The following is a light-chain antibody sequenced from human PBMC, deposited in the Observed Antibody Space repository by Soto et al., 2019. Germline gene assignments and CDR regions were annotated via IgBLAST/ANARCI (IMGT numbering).Light chain of an antibody. CDR1: NIGSKG. Sequence: SSELPQPHSVSVAPGKTASLSCGGNNIGSKGVHWYQQKPGQAPVLVIYSDTDLPPVIPERFSGSNSANLATLTISRVEAGDEADYYCQVWDSGSAHVVFGRGTKLTVL. CDR3: QVWDSGSAHVV. V-gene: IGLV3-21*04. J-gene: IGLJ2*01. CDR2: SDT.